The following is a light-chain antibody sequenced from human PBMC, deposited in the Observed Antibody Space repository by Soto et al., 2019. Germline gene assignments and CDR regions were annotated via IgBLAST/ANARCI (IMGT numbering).Light chain of an antibody. V-gene: IGLV2-14*01. Sequence: QSALTQPASVSGSPGQSITISCTGTSSDVGGYNYVSWYQQHPGKAPKLMIYEVSNRPSGVSNRFSGSKSGNTASLTISGLQAEDESDYSYSSYTSSSTRVFGGGTKLTVL. CDR2: EVS. CDR3: SSYTSSSTRV. J-gene: IGLJ3*02. CDR1: SSDVGGYNY.